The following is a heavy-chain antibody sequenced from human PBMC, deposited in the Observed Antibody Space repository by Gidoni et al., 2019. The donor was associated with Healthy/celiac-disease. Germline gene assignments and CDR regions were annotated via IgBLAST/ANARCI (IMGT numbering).Heavy chain of an antibody. CDR1: GFTFSSYG. V-gene: IGHV3-33*01. CDR2: IWYDGSNK. J-gene: IGHJ3*02. Sequence: QVQLVESGGGVVQPGRSLRLSCAASGFTFSSYGMHWVRQAPCKGLDWVAVIWYDGSNKYYADSVKGRFTISRDNSKNTLYLQMNSLRAEDTAVYYCARGSRNIGGAFDIWGQGTMVTVSS. D-gene: IGHD3-16*01. CDR3: ARGSRNIGGAFDI.